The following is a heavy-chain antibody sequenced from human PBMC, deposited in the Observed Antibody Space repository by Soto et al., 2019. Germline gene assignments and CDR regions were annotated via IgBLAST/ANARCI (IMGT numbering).Heavy chain of an antibody. CDR2: LIPVFGSP. D-gene: IGHD5-18*01. CDR3: TRVLGYTFEPGKTRYYAMDV. V-gene: IGHV1-69*01. CDR1: GGNFSKDA. Sequence: QVQLVQTGAEVKKPGYSVPVSCKTSGGNFSKDAINWVRQAPGQGLEWMGLLIPVFGSPIYAQKFQGRIRITADESTSTAFMDLSSIRSEDTAVYYCTRVLGYTFEPGKTRYYAMDVWGQGTTVSVSS. J-gene: IGHJ6*02.